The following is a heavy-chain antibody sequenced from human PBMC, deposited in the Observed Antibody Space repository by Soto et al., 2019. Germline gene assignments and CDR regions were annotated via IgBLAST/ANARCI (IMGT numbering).Heavy chain of an antibody. CDR2: TYYRSKWYN. D-gene: IGHD6-6*01. J-gene: IGHJ4*02. CDR1: GDSVSSNSAA. CDR3: ASYSSSVAGSTPEYYFDY. V-gene: IGHV6-1*01. Sequence: SQTLSLTCAISGDSVSSNSAAWNWIRQSPSRGLEWLGRTYYRSKWYNDYAVSVKSRITINPDTSKNQFSLQLNSVTPEVTAVYYCASYSSSVAGSTPEYYFDYWGQGTLVTVSS.